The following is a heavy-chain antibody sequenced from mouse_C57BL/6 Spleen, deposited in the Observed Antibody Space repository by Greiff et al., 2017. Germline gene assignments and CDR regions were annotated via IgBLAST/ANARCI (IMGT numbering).Heavy chain of an antibody. V-gene: IGHV1-76*01. D-gene: IGHD2-4*01. CDR1: GYTFTDYY. J-gene: IGHJ3*01. Sequence: QVQLKESGAELVRPGASVKLSCKASGYTFTDYYINWVKQRPGQGLEWIARIYPGSGNTYYNEKFKGKSTLTAEKSSSTAYMQLSSLTSEDSAVYFCARSDYDGWFAYWGQGTLVTVSA. CDR2: IYPGSGNT. CDR3: ARSDYDGWFAY.